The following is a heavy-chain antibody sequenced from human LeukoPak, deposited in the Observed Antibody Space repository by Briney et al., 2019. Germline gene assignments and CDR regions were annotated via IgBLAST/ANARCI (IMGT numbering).Heavy chain of an antibody. CDR3: ASRYRPNLAQFDY. CDR1: GFTFSSYS. J-gene: IGHJ4*02. D-gene: IGHD3-16*02. V-gene: IGHV3-21*01. CDR2: ISSSSSYI. Sequence: GGSLRLSCAASGFTFSSYSMIWVRQAPGKGLEWVSSISSSSSYIYDADSVKGRFTVSRDNAKNLLYLQMNSLRAEDTAVYYCASRYRPNLAQFDYWGQGILVTVSS.